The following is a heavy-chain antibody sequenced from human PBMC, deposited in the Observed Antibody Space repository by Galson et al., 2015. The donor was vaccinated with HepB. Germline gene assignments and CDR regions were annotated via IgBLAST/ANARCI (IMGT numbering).Heavy chain of an antibody. CDR3: VAWNRDY. J-gene: IGHJ4*02. CDR1: GFTFSSDW. Sequence: LRLSCAVSGFTFSSDWMHWVRQAPGKGLVWVSRINSDGSITSYTDSVKGRFSISRDNAKNTLYLQMNSLRAEDTAVYYCVAWNRDYWGQGTLVTVSS. CDR2: INSDGSIT. V-gene: IGHV3-74*01. D-gene: IGHD1-1*01.